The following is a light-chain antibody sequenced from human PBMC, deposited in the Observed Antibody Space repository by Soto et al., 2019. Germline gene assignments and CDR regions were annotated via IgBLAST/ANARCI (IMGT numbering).Light chain of an antibody. CDR2: GAT. CDR3: QQYNNWKT. V-gene: IGKV3-15*01. Sequence: EIVMTQSPATLSVSPGERATLSCRASQSVSSNLAWYQQKPGQAPRLLIYGATTRATGIPGRFSGSGSGTEFTLTISSLQSEDTAVYYCQQYNNWKTFGQGTKVEIK. J-gene: IGKJ1*01. CDR1: QSVSSN.